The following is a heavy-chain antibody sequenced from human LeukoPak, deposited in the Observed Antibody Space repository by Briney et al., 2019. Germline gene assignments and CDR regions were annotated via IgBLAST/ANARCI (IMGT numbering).Heavy chain of an antibody. Sequence: GGSLRVSCAASGXTFRSSWMHWVRQAPGKGLVWVSRINGDGSSTSYADSVKGRFTISRDNAKNTLSLEMNSLRAEDTAVYYCGREGDKAVAGSLVYWGQGILVTVSS. CDR3: GREGDKAVAGSLVY. CDR1: GXTFRSSW. CDR2: INGDGSST. D-gene: IGHD6-19*01. V-gene: IGHV3-74*01. J-gene: IGHJ4*02.